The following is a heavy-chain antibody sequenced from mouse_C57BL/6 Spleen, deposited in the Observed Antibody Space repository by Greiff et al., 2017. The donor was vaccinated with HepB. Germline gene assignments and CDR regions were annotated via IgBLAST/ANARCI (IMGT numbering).Heavy chain of an antibody. J-gene: IGHJ3*01. V-gene: IGHV1-42*01. CDR1: GYSFTGYY. CDR3: AREGSGSSPFAY. D-gene: IGHD1-1*01. CDR2: INPSTGGT. Sequence: VQLQQSGPELVKPGASVKISCKASGYSFTGYYMNWVKQSPEKSLEWIGEINPSTGGTTYNQKFKAKATLTVDKSSSTAYMQLKSMTSEDSAVYYCAREGSGSSPFAYWGQGTLVTVSA.